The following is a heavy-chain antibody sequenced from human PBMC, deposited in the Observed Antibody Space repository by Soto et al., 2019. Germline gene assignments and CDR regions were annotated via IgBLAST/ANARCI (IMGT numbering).Heavy chain of an antibody. CDR3: ARGAVATTFDY. CDR1: GFTFNNYN. CDR2: ISTSSSAI. Sequence: PGGSLRLSCAASGFTFNNYNMNWVRQAPGKGLEWVSSISTSSSAIYYADSVKGRFTISRDNAKDSLYLQMNSLRTEDTAVYYCARGAVATTFDYWVQGTWVTVSS. V-gene: IGHV3-21*01. D-gene: IGHD5-12*01. J-gene: IGHJ4*02.